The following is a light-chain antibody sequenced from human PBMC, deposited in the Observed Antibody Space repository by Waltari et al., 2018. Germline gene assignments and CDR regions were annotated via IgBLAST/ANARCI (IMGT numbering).Light chain of an antibody. V-gene: IGKV3-20*01. CDR2: GAS. CDR3: QQYGSSLTVT. CDR1: QSVSSCY. J-gene: IGKJ2*01. Sequence: EIVLTQSPGTLSLSPGERATLSCRASQSVSSCYLAWYQQKPGQAPRLLIYGASSRATGIPDRFSGSGSGTDFTLTISRLEPEDFAVYYCQQYGSSLTVTFGQGTKLEIK.